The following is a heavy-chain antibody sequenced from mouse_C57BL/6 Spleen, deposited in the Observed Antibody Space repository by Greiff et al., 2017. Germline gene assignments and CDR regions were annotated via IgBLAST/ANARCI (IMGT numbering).Heavy chain of an antibody. CDR2: IDPSDSET. CDR1: GYTFTSYW. CDR3: AREGPIATVVAHWYFDV. V-gene: IGHV1-52*01. D-gene: IGHD1-1*01. Sequence: QVQLQQPGAELVRPGSSVKLSCKASGYTFTSYWMHWVKQRPIQGLEWIGNIDPSDSETHYNQKFKDKATLTVDKSSRTAYMQLSSLTSEDSAVYYCAREGPIATVVAHWYFDVWGTGTTVTVSS. J-gene: IGHJ1*03.